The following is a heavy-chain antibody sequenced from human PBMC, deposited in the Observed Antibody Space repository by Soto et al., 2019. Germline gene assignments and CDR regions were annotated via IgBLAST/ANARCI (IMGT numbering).Heavy chain of an antibody. CDR3: ARERPDGARLDP. V-gene: IGHV4-39*07. Sequence: SETLSLTCTVSGGSISSISYYWGWIRQPPGKGLEWIGNIYYSGSTYYNPSLKSRVTISVDTSKNQFSLKLSSVTAADTAVYYCARERPDGARLDPWGQGTLVTVSS. CDR2: IYYSGST. J-gene: IGHJ5*02. D-gene: IGHD6-6*01. CDR1: GGSISSISYY.